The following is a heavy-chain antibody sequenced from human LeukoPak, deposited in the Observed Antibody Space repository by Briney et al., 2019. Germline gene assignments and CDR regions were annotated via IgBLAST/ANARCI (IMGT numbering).Heavy chain of an antibody. CDR2: IYYSGST. CDR1: GGSISSYY. CDR3: ARGYCSGGSCYFRGPNWFDP. Sequence: SETLSLTCTVSGGSISSYYWSWIRQPPGKGLEWIGYIYYSGSTNYNPSLKSRVTISVDTSKNQFSLKLSSVTAADTAVYYCARGYCSGGSCYFRGPNWFDPWGQGTLVTVSS. J-gene: IGHJ5*02. D-gene: IGHD2-15*01. V-gene: IGHV4-59*08.